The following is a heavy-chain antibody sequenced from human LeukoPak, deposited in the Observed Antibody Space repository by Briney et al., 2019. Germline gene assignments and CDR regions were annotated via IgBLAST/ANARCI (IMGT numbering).Heavy chain of an antibody. V-gene: IGHV3-74*01. CDR2: INSDGSWT. CDR3: VSLYETY. J-gene: IGHJ4*02. D-gene: IGHD2-8*01. Sequence: GGSPRLSCAASGNYWMHWVRQAPGKGLVWVSHINSDGSWTSYADSVKGRFTISKDNAKNTVYLQMNNLRAEDTAVYYCVSLYETYWGRGTLVTVSS. CDR1: GNYW.